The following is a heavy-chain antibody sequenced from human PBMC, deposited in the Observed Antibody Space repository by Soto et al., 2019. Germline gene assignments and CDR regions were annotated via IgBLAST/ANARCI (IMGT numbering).Heavy chain of an antibody. V-gene: IGHV3-23*01. CDR1: VFTFTNVA. D-gene: IGHD1-1*01. CDR3: AKLYWNPRYFDY. J-gene: IGHJ4*02. CDR2: ITDSGGST. Sequence: GGSLRLSCAASVFTFTNVAMTWVRQAPGKGLEWVSTITDSGGSTDYADSVKGRFTISRDNSKSTLYLQMNNLRADDTAVYYCAKLYWNPRYFDYWGQGARVTVSS.